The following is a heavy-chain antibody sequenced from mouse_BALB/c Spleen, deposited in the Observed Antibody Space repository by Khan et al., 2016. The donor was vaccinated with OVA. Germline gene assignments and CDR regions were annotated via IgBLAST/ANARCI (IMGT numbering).Heavy chain of an antibody. J-gene: IGHJ3*01. D-gene: IGHD2-4*01. CDR1: GYSITSEYT. V-gene: IGHV3-2*02. CDR2: ISYSGNT. CDR3: ARKDYYDYDPFPY. Sequence: VQLKESGPGLVKPSQSLSFTCTVTGYSITSEYTWYWIRQFPGNKLEWMGFISYSGNTRYNPSLKSRISITRDTSKNQFFLQLNSVTSEDTATYYCARKDYYDYDPFPYWGQGTLVTVSA.